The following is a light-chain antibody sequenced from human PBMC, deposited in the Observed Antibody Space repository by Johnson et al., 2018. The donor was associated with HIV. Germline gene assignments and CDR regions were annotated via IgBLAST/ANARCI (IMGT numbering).Light chain of an antibody. CDR1: NSNIGNNY. V-gene: IGLV1-51*02. J-gene: IGLJ1*01. Sequence: QSVLTQPPSVSAAPGQKVTISCSGSNSNIGNNYVSWYQQLPGTAPKLLIYENNQRSSGIHDRFSGSKSATSATLGITGLQTGDEAVYYCGTWDSSLSVYVFGTGTRVTVL. CDR2: ENN. CDR3: GTWDSSLSVYV.